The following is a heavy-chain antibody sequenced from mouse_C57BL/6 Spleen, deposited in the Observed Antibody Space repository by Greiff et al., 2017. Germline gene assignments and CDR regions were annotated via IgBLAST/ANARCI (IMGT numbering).Heavy chain of an antibody. CDR1: GFSLTSYG. CDR2: IWRGGST. CDR3: AKRRGYGSSYEGYAMDY. Sequence: VQLQQSGPGLVQPSQSLSITCTVSGFSLTSYGVHWVRQSPGKGLEWLGVIWRGGSTDYNAAFMSRLSITKDNSKSQVFFKMNSLQADDTAIYYCAKRRGYGSSYEGYAMDYWGQGTSVTVSS. D-gene: IGHD1-1*01. J-gene: IGHJ4*01. V-gene: IGHV2-5*01.